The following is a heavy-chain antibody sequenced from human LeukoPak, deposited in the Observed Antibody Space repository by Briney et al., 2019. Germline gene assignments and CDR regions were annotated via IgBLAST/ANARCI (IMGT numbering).Heavy chain of an antibody. CDR1: GGSFSGYY. J-gene: IGHJ4*02. CDR2: INHSGST. CDR3: ARDGGYCSSTSCYFDY. D-gene: IGHD2-2*01. V-gene: IGHV4-34*01. Sequence: SETLSLTCAVYGGSFSGYYWSWIRQPPGKGLEWIGEINHSGSTNYNPSLKSRVTISVDTSKNQFSLKLSSVTAADTAVYYCARDGGYCSSTSCYFDYWGQGTLVTVSS.